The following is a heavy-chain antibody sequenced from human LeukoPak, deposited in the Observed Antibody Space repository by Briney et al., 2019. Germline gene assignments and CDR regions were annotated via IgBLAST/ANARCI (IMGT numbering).Heavy chain of an antibody. Sequence: SETLSLTCTVSGGSISSYYWSWIRQPPGKGLEWIGYIYYSGSTNYNPSLKSRVTISVDTSKNQFSLKLSSVTAADTAVYYCARGEYYGSGSYYSSFWGQGTLVTVSS. CDR3: ARGEYYGSGSYYSSF. CDR2: IYYSGST. CDR1: GGSISSYY. J-gene: IGHJ4*02. V-gene: IGHV4-59*01. D-gene: IGHD3-10*01.